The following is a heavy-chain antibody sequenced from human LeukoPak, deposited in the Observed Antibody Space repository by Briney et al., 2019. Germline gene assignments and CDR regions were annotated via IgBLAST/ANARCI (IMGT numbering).Heavy chain of an antibody. J-gene: IGHJ5*02. V-gene: IGHV4-59*12. CDR2: IHYTGST. CDR3: ARGYSSSWYGENWFDP. D-gene: IGHD6-13*01. CDR1: GGSINSYY. Sequence: SETLSLTCTVSGGSINSYYWSWIRQPPGKGLECIGYIHYTGSTNYNPSLKSRVTISVDTSKSQFSLKLSSVTAADTAVYYCARGYSSSWYGENWFDPWGQGTLVTVSS.